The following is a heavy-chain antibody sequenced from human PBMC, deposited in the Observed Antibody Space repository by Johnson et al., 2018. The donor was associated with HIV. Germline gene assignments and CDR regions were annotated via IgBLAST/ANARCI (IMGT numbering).Heavy chain of an antibody. Sequence: QVQLVESGGGVVQPGRSLRLSCAASGFTFSNYALHWVRQAPGKGLEWVAVISYDGSNKYYADSVKGRLTISRDNSKNTLYLQMNSLRAEDTAVYYCARGYYDSKGYRDNYAFDIWGQGTMVTVAS. D-gene: IGHD3-22*01. V-gene: IGHV3-30*04. CDR3: ARGYYDSKGYRDNYAFDI. J-gene: IGHJ3*02. CDR1: GFTFSNYA. CDR2: ISYDGSNK.